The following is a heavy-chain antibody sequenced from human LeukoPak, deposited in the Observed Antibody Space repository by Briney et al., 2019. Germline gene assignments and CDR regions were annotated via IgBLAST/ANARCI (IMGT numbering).Heavy chain of an antibody. V-gene: IGHV4-4*07. Sequence: SETLSLTCSVSGDSISSYYWSWIRQPAGKGLEWIGRIYTSGSTNYNPSLKSRVTISADKSKNQFSLKLSSVTAADTAVYYCARYLPGVSGWSYWGQGTLVTVSS. CDR1: GDSISSYY. J-gene: IGHJ4*02. CDR2: IYTSGST. CDR3: ARYLPGVSGWSY. D-gene: IGHD6-19*01.